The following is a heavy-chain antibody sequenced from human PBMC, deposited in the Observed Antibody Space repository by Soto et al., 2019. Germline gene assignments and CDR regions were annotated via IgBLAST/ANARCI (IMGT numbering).Heavy chain of an antibody. D-gene: IGHD3-3*02. CDR2: IYPGDSDT. J-gene: IGHJ4*02. V-gene: IGHV5-51*01. Sequence: GESLKISCKGSGYRFTNYWIGWVRQMPGKGLEWMGIIYPGDSDTRYSPSFQSQVTISADKSISTAYLQWSSLKASDTAMYYCARPLGALQTYSFHYWGQGTLVTVSS. CDR1: GYRFTNYW. CDR3: ARPLGALQTYSFHY.